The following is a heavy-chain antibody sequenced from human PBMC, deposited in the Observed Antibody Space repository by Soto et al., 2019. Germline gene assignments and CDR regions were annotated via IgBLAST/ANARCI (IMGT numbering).Heavy chain of an antibody. CDR3: ARVQAGSYYYYYGMDV. V-gene: IGHV4-34*01. D-gene: IGHD3-10*01. J-gene: IGHJ6*02. Sequence: SETLSLTCAVYGGSFSGYYWSWIRQPPGKGLEWIGEINHSGSTNYNPSLKSRVTISVDTSKNQFSLKLSSVTAADMAVYYCARVQAGSYYYYYGMDVWGQGTTVTVSS. CDR1: GGSFSGYY. CDR2: INHSGST.